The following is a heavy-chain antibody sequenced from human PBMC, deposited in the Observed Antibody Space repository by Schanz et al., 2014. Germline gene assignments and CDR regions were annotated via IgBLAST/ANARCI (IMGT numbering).Heavy chain of an antibody. Sequence: QVQLVQSGSELKKPGASVKVSCKASGYTFAMYDMNWVRQAPGQGLEWMGIIDPRDGATNYGVKFQGRVTMARDTSTTTVSMHLRGLRPADPAVYYCARELRLEYYFDYWGQGTQVTVSS. V-gene: IGHV1-46*01. CDR3: ARELRLEYYFDY. CDR2: IDPRDGAT. D-gene: IGHD4-17*01. CDR1: GYTFAMYD. J-gene: IGHJ4*02.